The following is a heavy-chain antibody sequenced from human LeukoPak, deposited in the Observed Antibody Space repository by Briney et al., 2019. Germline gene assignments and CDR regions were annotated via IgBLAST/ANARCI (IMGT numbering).Heavy chain of an antibody. J-gene: IGHJ4*02. CDR3: ARGPQEIMVRGVSNFDY. CDR2: INWNGGST. CDR1: GFTFDDYG. D-gene: IGHD3-10*01. Sequence: PGGSLRLSCAASGFTFDDYGMSWVRQAPGKGLEWVSGINWNGGSTGYADSVKGRFTISRDNAKNSLYLQMNSLRAEDTALYYCARGPQEIMVRGVSNFDYWGQGTLVTVSS. V-gene: IGHV3-20*04.